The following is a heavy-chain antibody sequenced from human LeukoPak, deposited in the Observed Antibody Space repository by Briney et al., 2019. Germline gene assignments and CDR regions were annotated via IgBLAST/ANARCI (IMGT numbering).Heavy chain of an antibody. D-gene: IGHD2-21*01. Sequence: ASAKVSCKASGYTFTSYDINWVRQATGQGLEWMGWMNPNSGNTGYAQKFQGRVTITRNTSISTAYMELSSLRSEDTAVYYCARVDILWWGRSPRYYYMDVWGKGTTVTVSS. CDR1: GYTFTSYD. CDR3: ARVDILWWGRSPRYYYMDV. V-gene: IGHV1-8*03. J-gene: IGHJ6*03. CDR2: MNPNSGNT.